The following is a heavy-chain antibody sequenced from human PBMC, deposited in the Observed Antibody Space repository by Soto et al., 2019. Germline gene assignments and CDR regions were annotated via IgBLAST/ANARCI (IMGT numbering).Heavy chain of an antibody. J-gene: IGHJ6*02. Sequence: PSETLSLTCTVSGGSISSGDYYWSWIRQPPGKGLEWIGYIYYSGSTYYNPSLKSRVTISVDTSKNQFSLKLSSVTAADTAVYYCARDYSSVGYNWNDYYYGMDVWGQGTTVTVSS. CDR3: ARDYSSVGYNWNDYYYGMDV. V-gene: IGHV4-30-4*01. CDR2: IYYSGST. CDR1: GGSISSGDYY. D-gene: IGHD1-20*01.